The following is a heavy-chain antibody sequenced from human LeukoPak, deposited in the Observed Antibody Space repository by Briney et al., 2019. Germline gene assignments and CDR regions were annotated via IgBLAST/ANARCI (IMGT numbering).Heavy chain of an antibody. CDR3: ARGGGLDV. J-gene: IGHJ6*02. Sequence: GGSLRLSCAASGFTFSSYWMNWARQAPGKGQEWVASINHNGNVNYCVDSVKGRFTISRDNAKNSLYLQMSNLRAEDTAVYFCARGGGLDVWGQGATVTVSS. CDR1: GFTFSSYW. CDR2: INHNGNVN. V-gene: IGHV3-7*03. D-gene: IGHD3-16*01.